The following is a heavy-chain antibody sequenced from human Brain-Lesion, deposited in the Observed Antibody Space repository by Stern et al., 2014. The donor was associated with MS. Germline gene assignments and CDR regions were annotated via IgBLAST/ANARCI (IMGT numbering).Heavy chain of an antibody. Sequence: QVTLRESGPTLVKPTQTVTLTCTLSGFSVATAGVGVGWIRQPPGKALEWLAPIYWGSDKLYSPSLKNRLTIIKDTSKNQVVLTMTNVDPVDTATYYCAHSRVEYCRGGTCYSSLFDYWGQGTLVTVSS. V-gene: IGHV2-5*02. CDR3: AHSRVEYCRGGTCYSSLFDY. J-gene: IGHJ4*02. CDR2: IYWGSDK. CDR1: GFSVATAGVG. D-gene: IGHD2-15*01.